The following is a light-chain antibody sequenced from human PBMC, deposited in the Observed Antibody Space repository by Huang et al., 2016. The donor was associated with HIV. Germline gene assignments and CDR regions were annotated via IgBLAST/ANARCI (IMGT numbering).Light chain of an antibody. V-gene: IGKV1-39*01. CDR3: QQTHSPLPT. J-gene: IGKJ5*01. CDR1: QSISSY. CDR2: AAS. Sequence: DIQMPQSPSSLSASVGDTVTITCRASQSISSYLNWDQQRPGKAPNLLIYAASTLQSEVPSRFRDSGSGTEVTLTISSLRPEDLATYYCQQTHSPLPTFGQGTRLE.